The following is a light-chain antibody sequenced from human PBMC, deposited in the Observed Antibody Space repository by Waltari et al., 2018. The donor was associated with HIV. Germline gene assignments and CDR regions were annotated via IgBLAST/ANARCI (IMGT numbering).Light chain of an antibody. V-gene: IGLV1-40*01. CDR1: SPNLGAGYV. CDR3: QSYDSNLSGL. J-gene: IGLJ2*01. CDR2: GNI. Sequence: SELTQPPSASAAPGQRVTISCTGSSPNLGAGYVVHRYQQVPGRAPKVVIYGNINRPSGVPDRFSGSKSGSSASLVITGLQSEDEADYYCQSYDSNLSGLFGGGTKVTVL.